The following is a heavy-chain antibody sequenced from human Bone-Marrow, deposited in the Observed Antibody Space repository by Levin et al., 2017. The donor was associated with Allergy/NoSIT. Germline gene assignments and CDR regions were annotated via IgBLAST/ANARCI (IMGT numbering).Heavy chain of an antibody. D-gene: IGHD3-10*01. CDR2: ISPGSGGT. J-gene: IGHJ4*02. Sequence: ASVKVSCKASGYFFTDYYLHWMRQAPGQGLEWMGWISPGSGGTKYAQKFQGRVTMSGDMSISTAYMELSSLGSDDTAVYYCASVDGGTVRSRDYWGPGTLVTVSS. CDR3: ASVDGGTVRSRDY. V-gene: IGHV1-2*02. CDR1: GYFFTDYY.